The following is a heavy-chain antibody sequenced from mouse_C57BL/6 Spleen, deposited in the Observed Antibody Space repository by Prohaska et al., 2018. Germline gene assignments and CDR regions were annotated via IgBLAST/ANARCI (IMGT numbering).Heavy chain of an antibody. Sequence: QIQLQQPGAEQMRPGSSVKLSCKASGYTFTSYWMEWVKQRPGQGLELICNIYLSDSETNDNQKFKYKATLTVDNTSTTEYKKLSNTISEDYALQIYARVSTESTWGA. CDR1: GYTFTSYW. CDR2: IYLSDSET. V-gene: IGHV1-61*01. D-gene: IGHD5-1*01. CDR3: ARVSTEST. J-gene: IGHJ1*01.